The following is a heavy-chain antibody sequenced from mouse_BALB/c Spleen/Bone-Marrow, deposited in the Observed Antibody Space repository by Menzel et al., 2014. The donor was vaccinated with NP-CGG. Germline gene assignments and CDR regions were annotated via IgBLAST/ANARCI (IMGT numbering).Heavy chain of an antibody. J-gene: IGHJ3*01. CDR1: GYTFTSYR. Sequence: VMLVESGAELAKPGASVKMSCKASGYTFTSYRMHWVKQRPGQGLEWIGCINPSTGYTEYNQKFKDKATLTADKSSSTAYMQLSSLTSEDSAVYYCARSYYDGSSFAYWGQGTLVTVSA. D-gene: IGHD1-1*01. V-gene: IGHV1-4*01. CDR2: INPSTGYT. CDR3: ARSYYDGSSFAY.